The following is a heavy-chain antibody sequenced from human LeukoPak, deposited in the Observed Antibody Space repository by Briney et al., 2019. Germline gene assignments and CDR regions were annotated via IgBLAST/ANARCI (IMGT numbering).Heavy chain of an antibody. J-gene: IGHJ4*02. V-gene: IGHV3-72*01. Sequence: QPGGSLRLSCAASGFTLSDHYMDWVRQAPGEGLEWVARSRNKANSYTTEYAASVKGRFTISRDDSKNSLYLQMNSLKSEDTAVYYCARVSGFGYFFDYWGQGTLVTVSS. CDR1: GFTLSDHY. CDR3: ARVSGFGYFFDY. CDR2: SRNKANSYTT. D-gene: IGHD3-10*01.